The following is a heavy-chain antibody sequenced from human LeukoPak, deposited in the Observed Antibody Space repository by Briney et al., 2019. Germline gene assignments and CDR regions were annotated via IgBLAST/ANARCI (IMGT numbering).Heavy chain of an antibody. CDR3: ARTSRHFYGSGSNLTPWPADMDV. Sequence: SETLSLTCTVSGGSINSYYWTWIRQPPGKGLEWIEYIYYSGSTHYNPSLNSRVTISMDTSKNQFSLKLSSVTAADTAVYYCARTSRHFYGSGSNLTPWPADMDVWGQGTTVTVSS. J-gene: IGHJ6*02. V-gene: IGHV4-59*01. D-gene: IGHD3-10*01. CDR2: IYYSGST. CDR1: GGSINSYY.